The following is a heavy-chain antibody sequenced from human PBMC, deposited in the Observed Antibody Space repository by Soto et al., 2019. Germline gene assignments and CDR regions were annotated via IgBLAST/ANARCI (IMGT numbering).Heavy chain of an antibody. CDR2: IYWDDDK. V-gene: IGHV2-5*02. CDR3: AHKGDGYRGFKY. J-gene: IGHJ4*02. D-gene: IGHD5-12*01. Sequence: QITLKESGPTLVKPTQTLTLTCTFSGFSLSTSGVGVGWIRQPPGKALEWLTLIYWDDDKRYSPSLKSRLSLTKDTSKNQVVLTMTSMDPVDTGTYYFAHKGDGYRGFKYWGQGTLVTVSS. CDR1: GFSLSTSGVG.